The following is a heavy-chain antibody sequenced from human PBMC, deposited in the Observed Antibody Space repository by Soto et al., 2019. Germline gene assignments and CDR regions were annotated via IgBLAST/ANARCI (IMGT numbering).Heavy chain of an antibody. Sequence: PGGSLRLSCAASGFTFSSFGMHWVRQAPGKGPEWVAVISSGGGLKYDADSVKGRFTISRDNSKNTLYLQMNSLRAEDTAIYYCAKETHSNGYGSYFDYWGQGVLVTVSS. CDR3: AKETHSNGYGSYFDY. V-gene: IGHV3-30*18. CDR1: GFTFSSFG. J-gene: IGHJ4*02. CDR2: ISSGGGLK. D-gene: IGHD3-22*01.